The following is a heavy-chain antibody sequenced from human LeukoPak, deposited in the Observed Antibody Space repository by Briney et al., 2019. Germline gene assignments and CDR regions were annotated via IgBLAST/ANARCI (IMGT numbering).Heavy chain of an antibody. J-gene: IGHJ6*03. CDR1: GYTFTSYG. CDR3: ARYRVGDYYYYYMDV. V-gene: IGHV1-18*01. CDR2: LSAYNGNT. Sequence: ASVKVSCKASGYTFTSYGLSWVRHAPGQALEWMGSLSAYNGNTNYAQKLQGRVTMTTDTSTSTAYLGIRSLRSDDTAVYYCARYRVGDYYYYYMDVWGKGTTVTVSS.